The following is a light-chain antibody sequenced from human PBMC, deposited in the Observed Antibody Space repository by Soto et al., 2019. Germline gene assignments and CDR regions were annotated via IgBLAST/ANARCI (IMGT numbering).Light chain of an antibody. J-gene: IGLJ2*01. V-gene: IGLV6-57*04. CDR2: EDN. Sequence: LTQPHSVSESPGKTVTISCTRSSGSIASNYVQWYQQRPGSAPTTVIYEDNQRPSGVPDRFSGSFDSSSNSASLTISGLNTEDEADYYCQSYDSSSLVFGGGTKVTVL. CDR3: QSYDSSSLV. CDR1: SGSIASNY.